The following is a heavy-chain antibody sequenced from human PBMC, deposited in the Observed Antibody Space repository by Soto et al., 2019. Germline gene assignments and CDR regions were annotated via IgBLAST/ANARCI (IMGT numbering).Heavy chain of an antibody. V-gene: IGHV3-23*01. CDR2: ISGSGGST. D-gene: IGHD3-16*01. CDR1: GFTFSSYA. CDR3: AKETVSQPPYSYDYVWGSPHDAFDI. J-gene: IGHJ3*02. Sequence: GGSLRLSCAASGFTFSSYAMSWVRQAPGKGLEWVSAISGSGGSTYYADSVKGRFTISRDNSKNTLYLQMNSLRAEDTAVYYCAKETVSQPPYSYDYVWGSPHDAFDIWGQGTMVTVSS.